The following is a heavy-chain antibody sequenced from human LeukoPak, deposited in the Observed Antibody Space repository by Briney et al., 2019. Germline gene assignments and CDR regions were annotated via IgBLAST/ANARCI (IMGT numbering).Heavy chain of an antibody. CDR1: GGTFSRYG. V-gene: IGHV1-69*19. CDR2: IIPIFGTT. CDR3: ATFTGGQPGRFDH. D-gene: IGHD1-14*01. Sequence: GASVNVSCKASGGTFSRYGITWVRQAPGQGLEWMGGIIPIFGTTNYAQKFQGRITITADESTSTAYMELSSLRSEDAAVYYCATFTGGQPGRFDHWGQGTQVTVSA. J-gene: IGHJ4*02.